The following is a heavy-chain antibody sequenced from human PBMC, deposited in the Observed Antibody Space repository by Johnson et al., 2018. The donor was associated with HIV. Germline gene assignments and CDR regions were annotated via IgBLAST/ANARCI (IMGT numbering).Heavy chain of an antibody. D-gene: IGHD1-26*01. J-gene: IGHJ3*02. Sequence: VQLVESGGGVLRPGASLRLSCEGFGFIFDDYGLNWVRQGPGKGLEWVSGVNWNGESTGYADSVKGRFTISRDNAKNSLYLQMNSLRAEDTALYYCASQQWELGSHDAFDIWGQGTMVTVSS. V-gene: IGHV3-20*04. CDR3: ASQQWELGSHDAFDI. CDR2: VNWNGEST. CDR1: GFIFDDYG.